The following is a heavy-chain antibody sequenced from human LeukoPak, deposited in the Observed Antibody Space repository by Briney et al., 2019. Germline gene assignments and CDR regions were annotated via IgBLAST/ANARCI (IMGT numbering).Heavy chain of an antibody. CDR1: GASISTYY. CDR3: VQDGPLRSDY. J-gene: IGHJ4*02. V-gene: IGHV4-4*07. Sequence: PSETLSLTCTVSGASISTYYWSWIRQPAGKGLEWIGRIFASGSTNYNPSLKSRIAMSVDTSKNQFSLNLPSVTAADTAMYYCVQDGPLRSDYWGQGTLVTVSS. D-gene: IGHD5/OR15-5a*01. CDR2: IFASGST.